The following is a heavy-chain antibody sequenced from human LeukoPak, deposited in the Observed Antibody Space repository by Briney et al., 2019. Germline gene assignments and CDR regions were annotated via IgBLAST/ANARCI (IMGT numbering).Heavy chain of an antibody. D-gene: IGHD6-19*01. CDR3: ARRSGYSSGYFDY. Sequence: SSETLSLTCTVSGGSISSSNYYWGWIRQPPGKGLEWVGSIYYSGSTYYNPSLKSRVTISVDTSKNQFSLKLSSVTAADTAVYYCARRSGYSSGYFDYWGQGTLVTVSS. V-gene: IGHV4-39*01. CDR1: GGSISSSNYY. J-gene: IGHJ4*02. CDR2: IYYSGST.